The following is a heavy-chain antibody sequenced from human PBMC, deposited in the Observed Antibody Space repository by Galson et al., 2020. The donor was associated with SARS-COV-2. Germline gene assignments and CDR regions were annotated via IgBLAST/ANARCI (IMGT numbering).Heavy chain of an antibody. Sequence: SETLSLTCHVSGDSIVSTTHYWGWIRQPPGKGLEWIASSFYGTEKYYHPSLKSRVTIYEDMATNRFSLQLNSVTAADTAVYFCVRHTLRFLDWLKDDAFDVWGQGMLVTISS. CDR3: VRHTLRFLDWLKDDAFDV. V-gene: IGHV4-39*01. D-gene: IGHD3-3*01. J-gene: IGHJ3*01. CDR2: SFYGTEK. CDR1: GDSIVSTTHY.